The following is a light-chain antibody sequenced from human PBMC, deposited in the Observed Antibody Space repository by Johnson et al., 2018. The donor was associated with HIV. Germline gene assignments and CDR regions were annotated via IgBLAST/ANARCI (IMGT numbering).Light chain of an antibody. CDR2: DNN. J-gene: IGLJ1*01. CDR1: SSNIGNNY. CDR3: GTWDSSLSAYV. Sequence: SVLTQPPSVSAAPGQKVTISCSGSSSNIGNNYVSWYQQLPGTAPTLLIYDNNKRPSGIRDRFSGSKSGTSATLGITGLQTGDEADYYCGTWDSSLSAYVFGTGTKVTVL. V-gene: IGLV1-51*01.